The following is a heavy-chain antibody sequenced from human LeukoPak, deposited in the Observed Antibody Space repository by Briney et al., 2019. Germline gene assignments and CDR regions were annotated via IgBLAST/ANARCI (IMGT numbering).Heavy chain of an antibody. CDR2: IYDSGSN. J-gene: IGHJ5*02. D-gene: IGHD6-19*01. CDR3: ARVTAVAGTKWLDP. Sequence: PSETLSLTFTVSGGSIRNYYWSWIWQPPGKGLEWVGYIYDSGSNSYNPSLESRGTISVATSKNQFSLRLSSVTAAATAVYSCARVTAVAGTKWLDPWGQGTLVTVSS. CDR1: GGSIRNYY. V-gene: IGHV4-59*01.